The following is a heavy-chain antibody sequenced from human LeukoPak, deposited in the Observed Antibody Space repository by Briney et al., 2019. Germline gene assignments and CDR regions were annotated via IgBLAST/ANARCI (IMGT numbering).Heavy chain of an antibody. Sequence: GRSLRLSCAVPRFTHYSYAVAWVRQAPGKGLEWVTSISGGGSGTYYAPSVKGRFTVSRENDNYTVYLHVNDLTAADTAFYFCAKVRGHGTHIWFIPLDLWGQGTLVTDSS. CDR1: RFTHYSYA. V-gene: IGHV3-23*01. J-gene: IGHJ1*01. CDR2: ISGGGSGT. D-gene: IGHD3-10*01. CDR3: AKVRGHGTHIWFIPLDL.